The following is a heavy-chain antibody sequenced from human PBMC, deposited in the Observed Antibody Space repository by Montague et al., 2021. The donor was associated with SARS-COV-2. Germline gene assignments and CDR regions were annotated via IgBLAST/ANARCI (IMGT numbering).Heavy chain of an antibody. CDR2: IYYSGST. Sequence: DTLSLTCTVSGGSISPYYWNWIRQSPGKRLEWIGDIYYSGSTTYNPSLESRVTISVDTSKNQFSLRLSSVTAADTAVYYCARGIWYANWGQGILVTVSS. CDR3: ARGIWYAN. J-gene: IGHJ4*02. V-gene: IGHV4-59*07. CDR1: GGSISPYY. D-gene: IGHD6-13*01.